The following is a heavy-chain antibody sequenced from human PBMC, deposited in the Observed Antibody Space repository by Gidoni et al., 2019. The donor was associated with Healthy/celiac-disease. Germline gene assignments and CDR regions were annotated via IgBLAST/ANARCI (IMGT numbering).Heavy chain of an antibody. J-gene: IGHJ5*02. Sequence: QITLKESGPTLVKPTQTLTLTCTFSGFSLSTSGVGVGWIRQPPGKALEWLALIYWDDDKRYSPSLKSRLTITKDTSKNQVVLTMTNMDPVDTATYYCAHSSGAYYYGSGSTGWFDPWGQGTLVTVSS. CDR1: GFSLSTSGVG. D-gene: IGHD3-10*01. V-gene: IGHV2-5*02. CDR2: IYWDDDK. CDR3: AHSSGAYYYGSGSTGWFDP.